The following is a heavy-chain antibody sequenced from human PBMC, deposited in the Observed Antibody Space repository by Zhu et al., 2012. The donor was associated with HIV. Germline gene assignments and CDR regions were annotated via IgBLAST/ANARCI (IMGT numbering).Heavy chain of an antibody. D-gene: IGHD3-10*01. CDR3: AKDPIAASFGDDAFDI. V-gene: IGHV3-23*01. CDR1: GFTFSSYA. CDR2: ISGSGGST. Sequence: EVQLLESGGGLVQPGGSLRLSCAASGFTFSSYAMSWVRQAPGKGLEWVSAISGSGGSTYYADSVKGRFTISRDNSKNTLYLQMNSLRAEDTAVYYCAKDPIAASFGDDAFDIWGQGTMVTVSS. J-gene: IGHJ3*02.